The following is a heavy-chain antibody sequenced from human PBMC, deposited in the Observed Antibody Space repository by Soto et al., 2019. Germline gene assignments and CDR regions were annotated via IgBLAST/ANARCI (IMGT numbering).Heavy chain of an antibody. CDR3: ASGASRWYPYFFDS. CDR2: INPYNTL. D-gene: IGHD6-13*01. J-gene: IGHJ4*02. CDR1: EVTFNSYA. Sequence: QAQVVQSGAEVRKPGSSVKLSCKASEVTFNSYAIAWVRQAPGQGLEWMGGINPYNTLNYGQKFQDRVTITADDSTNKVDMELGSLRSDDTAVYFCASGASRWYPYFFDSWAQGTLVTVSS. V-gene: IGHV1-69*01.